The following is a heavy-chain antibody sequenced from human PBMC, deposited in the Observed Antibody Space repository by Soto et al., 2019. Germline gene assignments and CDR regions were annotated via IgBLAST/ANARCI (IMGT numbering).Heavy chain of an antibody. J-gene: IGHJ4*02. V-gene: IGHV4-31*03. D-gene: IGHD3-16*01. CDR1: GGSITTNGHY. Sequence: QVQLQESGPELVKPSQTLSLTCSVYGGSITTNGHYWTWIRQHPGQGLEWIAYIYYTGNSYLNPSLKSRLSISVATSKNQFSLELRSVTAADTAVYFCARELWGFDSWGQGTLVTVSS. CDR2: IYYTGNS. CDR3: ARELWGFDS.